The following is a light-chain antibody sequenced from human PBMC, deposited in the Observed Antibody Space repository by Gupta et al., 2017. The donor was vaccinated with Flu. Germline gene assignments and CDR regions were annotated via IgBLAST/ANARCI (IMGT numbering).Light chain of an antibody. J-gene: IGKJ1*01. V-gene: IGKV3-15*01. CDR1: QSVSGD. CDR2: GAS. Sequence: EIVMTQSPATMSVSPGERATLSCRASQSVSGDLAWYQQKPGQAPRLLIYGASTRATGIAARFSCSGSGTEFTLTISILQSEDFAIYYCLQYNNWPPWTFGQGTKVEIK. CDR3: LQYNNWPPWT.